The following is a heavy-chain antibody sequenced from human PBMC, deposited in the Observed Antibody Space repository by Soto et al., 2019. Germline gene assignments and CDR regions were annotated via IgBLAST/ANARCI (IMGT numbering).Heavy chain of an antibody. CDR1: GGSISSSSYY. CDR3: ARGRGSSSWYYYYGMDV. D-gene: IGHD6-13*01. V-gene: IGHV4-39*01. CDR2: IYYSGST. J-gene: IGHJ6*02. Sequence: QLQLQESGPGLVKPSETLSLTCTVSGGSISSSSYYWGWIRQPPGKGLEWIGSIYYSGSTYYNPSLKSRVTISVDTSKNQFSLKLSSVTAADTAVYYCARGRGSSSWYYYYGMDVWVQGTKVTV.